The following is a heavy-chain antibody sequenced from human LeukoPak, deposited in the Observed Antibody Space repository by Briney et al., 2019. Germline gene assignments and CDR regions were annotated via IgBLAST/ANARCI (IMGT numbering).Heavy chain of an antibody. CDR2: IYYSGST. Sequence: SETLSLTCTVSGGSISSHYWSWIRHPPRRGLEWIGYIYYSGSTNYNPSLKSPVTISVDTSKSQFSLKLSSVYAGDTDVYYCARVGLAAVAIDYWGQGTLVTVSS. D-gene: IGHD6-13*01. CDR3: ARVGLAAVAIDY. V-gene: IGHV4-59*11. CDR1: GGSISSHY. J-gene: IGHJ4*02.